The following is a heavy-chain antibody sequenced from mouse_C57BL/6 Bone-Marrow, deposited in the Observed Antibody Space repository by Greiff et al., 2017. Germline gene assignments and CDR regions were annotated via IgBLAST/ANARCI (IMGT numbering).Heavy chain of an antibody. CDR3: TGWGYYGSSQYYYAMDY. J-gene: IGHJ4*01. V-gene: IGHV1-5*01. CDR2: IYPGNSDT. CDR1: GYTFTSYW. D-gene: IGHD1-1*01. Sequence: VQLQQSGTVLARPGASVKMSCKTSGYTFTSYWMHWVKQRPGQGLEWIGAIYPGNSDTSYNQKFKGKAKLTADTSASTAYMELSSLTNEDSAVYYCTGWGYYGSSQYYYAMDYWGQGTSVTVSS.